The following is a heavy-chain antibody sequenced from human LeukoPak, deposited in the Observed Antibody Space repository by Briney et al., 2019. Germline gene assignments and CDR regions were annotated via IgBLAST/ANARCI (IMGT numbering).Heavy chain of an antibody. CDR3: TIGKIYCSTTSCSDDY. V-gene: IGHV1-24*01. CDR2: FHPEDGET. Sequence: ASVKVSCMVSGDTLTALSIHWVRQAPGKGLEWMGGFHPEDGETIYAQKFQGRVTMTEDTSTDTAYMELSSLRSDDTAVYYCTIGKIYCSTTSCSDDYWGQGTLVTVSS. D-gene: IGHD2-2*01. CDR1: GDTLTALS. J-gene: IGHJ4*02.